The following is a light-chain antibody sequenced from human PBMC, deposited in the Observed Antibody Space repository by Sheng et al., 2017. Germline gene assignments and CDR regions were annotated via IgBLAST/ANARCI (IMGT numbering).Light chain of an antibody. Sequence: QSLLTQPPSTSGTPGQRVTISCSGSSSNIGSNYVYWHQQLPGTAPKLLISRDNQWPSGVPDRFSGSKSGTSASLAISGLRPEDEADYYCATWDDSLSGVVFGGGTKLTVL. V-gene: IGLV1-47*01. CDR2: RDN. CDR3: ATWDDSLSGVV. J-gene: IGLJ3*02. CDR1: SSNIGSNY.